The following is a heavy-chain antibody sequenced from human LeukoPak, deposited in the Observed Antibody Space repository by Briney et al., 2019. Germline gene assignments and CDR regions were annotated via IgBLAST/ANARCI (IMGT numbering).Heavy chain of an antibody. CDR3: ARVTAVAAPWVF. J-gene: IGHJ4*02. CDR1: GSTFSSYG. D-gene: IGHD6-19*01. V-gene: IGHV3-48*04. Sequence: GGSLRLSCAASGSTFSSYGVNWARQAPGKGLEWVAYISTSGSVIQYAASVEGRSTISRDNGENSVYLQMNSLRAEDTAVYYCARVTAVAAPWVFWGQGAQVTVSS. CDR2: ISTSGSVI.